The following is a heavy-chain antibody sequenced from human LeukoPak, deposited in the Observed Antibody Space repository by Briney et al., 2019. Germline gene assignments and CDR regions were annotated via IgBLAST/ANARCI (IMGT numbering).Heavy chain of an antibody. CDR2: IKQDGSEK. J-gene: IGHJ3*02. Sequence: GGSLGLSCAASGFSFSDYWMSWVRQAPGKGLEWVANIKQDGSEKYYVDSVKGRFTISRDNAKNSLYLQMNSLRAEDTAVYYCAKYRADCFDIWGQGTMVTVSS. V-gene: IGHV3-7*05. CDR3: AKYRADCFDI. D-gene: IGHD2-21*01. CDR1: GFSFSDYW.